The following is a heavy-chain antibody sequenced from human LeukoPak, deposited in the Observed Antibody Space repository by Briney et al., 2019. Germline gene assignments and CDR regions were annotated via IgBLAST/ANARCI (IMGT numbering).Heavy chain of an antibody. CDR2: INPNSGGT. J-gene: IGHJ4*02. V-gene: IGHV1-2*02. Sequence: ASVTVSCTASGYTFTGYYMHWVRQAPGQGLEWMGWINPNSGGTNYAQKFQGRVTMTRDTSISTAYMELSRLRSDDTAVYYCATNGDYYDFWSGHEWGQGTLVTVSS. CDR1: GYTFTGYY. CDR3: ATNGDYYDFWSGHE. D-gene: IGHD3-3*01.